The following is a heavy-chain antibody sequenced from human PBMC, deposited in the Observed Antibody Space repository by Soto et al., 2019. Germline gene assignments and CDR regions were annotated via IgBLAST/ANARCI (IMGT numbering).Heavy chain of an antibody. V-gene: IGHV1-69*01. Sequence: QVQLVQSGPEVKKPGSSVKVSCRSSGGTFRTYAISWVRQAPGQGLEWMGWLLPVFGTPAYAQRFQGRVNITADESSSTSYMELTGLRSDDTAVYYCARSESRDGYNQDYYFDYWGQGTLVAVSS. CDR1: GGTFRTYA. CDR3: ARSESRDGYNQDYYFDY. D-gene: IGHD3-10*01. J-gene: IGHJ4*02. CDR2: LLPVFGTP.